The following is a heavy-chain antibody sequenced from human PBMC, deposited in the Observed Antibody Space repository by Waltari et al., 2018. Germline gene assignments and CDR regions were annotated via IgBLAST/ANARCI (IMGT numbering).Heavy chain of an antibody. CDR2: IKQDGSEK. D-gene: IGHD1-26*01. Sequence: EVQLVESGGGLVQPGGSLSISSAASGSTFSCHWMSWVRQAPGRGLEGVANIKQDGSEKYYVDSVKGRFTISRDNAKNSLYLQMNSLRAEDTAEYYCARGGWAIWGQGTLVTVSS. J-gene: IGHJ4*02. CDR1: GSTFSCHW. V-gene: IGHV3-7*01. CDR3: ARGGWAI.